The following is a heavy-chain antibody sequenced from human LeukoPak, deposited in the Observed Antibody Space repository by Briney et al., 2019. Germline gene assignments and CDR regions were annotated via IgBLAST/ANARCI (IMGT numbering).Heavy chain of an antibody. V-gene: IGHV4-59*01. CDR2: ISYSGST. CDR3: ARYIWGSYPTFEDY. CDR1: GGSISSYY. D-gene: IGHD3-16*02. J-gene: IGHJ4*02. Sequence: SETLSLTCSVSGGSISSYYWSWIRQPPGKGLEWIGYISYSGSTNYNPSLKSRVTISVDTSKNQLSLKLSSVTAADTAVYYRARYIWGSYPTFEDYWGQGSLVTVSS.